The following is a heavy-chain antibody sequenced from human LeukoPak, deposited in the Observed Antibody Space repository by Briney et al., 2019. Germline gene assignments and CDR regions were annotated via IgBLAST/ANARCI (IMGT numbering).Heavy chain of an antibody. CDR3: ARARIRPPKYYFDY. CDR2: INPNSGGT. D-gene: IGHD5-18*01. V-gene: IGHV1-2*02. CDR1: GYTFTGYY. Sequence: ASVKDSCKASGYTFTGYYTHWVRQAPGRGLGWMGWINPNSGGTNYAQKFQGRVTMTRDTSISTAYMELSRLRSDDTAVYYCARARIRPPKYYFDYWGQGTLVTVSS. J-gene: IGHJ4*02.